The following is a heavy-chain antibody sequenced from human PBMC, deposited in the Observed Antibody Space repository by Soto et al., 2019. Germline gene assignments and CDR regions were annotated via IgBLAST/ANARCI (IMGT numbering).Heavy chain of an antibody. Sequence: PSETLSLTCTVSGGSISSGDYYWSWIRQPPGKGLEWIGYIYYSGSTYYNPSLKSRVTISVDTSKNQFSLKLSSVTAAGTAVYYCARADYGGKRPYYFDYWGQGTLVTVSS. CDR2: IYYSGST. CDR3: ARADYGGKRPYYFDY. D-gene: IGHD4-17*01. V-gene: IGHV4-30-4*01. J-gene: IGHJ4*02. CDR1: GGSISSGDYY.